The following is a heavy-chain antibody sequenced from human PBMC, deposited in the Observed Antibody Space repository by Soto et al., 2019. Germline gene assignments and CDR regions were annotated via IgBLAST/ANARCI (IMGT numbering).Heavy chain of an antibody. J-gene: IGHJ6*03. CDR1: GGSISSGTYY. V-gene: IGHV4-31*03. Sequence: PSETLSLTCTVSGGSISSGTYYWSWIRQLPGKGLEWIGYIYYNGNTYYNPSLKSRVTISVDTSENQFSMKLGSVTAADTAVYYCARANPYDFWSGYFSLAMDVWGKGTTVTVSS. CDR2: IYYNGNT. D-gene: IGHD3-3*01. CDR3: ARANPYDFWSGYFSLAMDV.